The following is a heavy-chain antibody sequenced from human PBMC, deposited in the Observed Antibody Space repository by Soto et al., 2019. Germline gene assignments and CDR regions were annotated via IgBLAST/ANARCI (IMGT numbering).Heavy chain of an antibody. CDR2: INPNSGGT. CDR3: AQIFGVVDGMDV. J-gene: IGHJ6*02. D-gene: IGHD3-3*01. Sequence: GASVKVSCKASGYTFTGYYMHWVRQAPRQGLEWMGWINPNSGGTNYAQKFQGRVTMTRDTSISTAYMELSRLRSDDTAVYYCAQIFGVVDGMDVWGQGTTVTVSS. CDR1: GYTFTGYY. V-gene: IGHV1-2*02.